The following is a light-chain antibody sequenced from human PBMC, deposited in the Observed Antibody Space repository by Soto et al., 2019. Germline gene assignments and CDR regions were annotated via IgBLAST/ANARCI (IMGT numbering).Light chain of an antibody. CDR2: DVN. CDR3: SSYTSTRNVV. CDR1: SSDVGGYNY. V-gene: IGLV2-14*01. Sequence: QSVLTQPASVSGSPGQSITISCTGTSSDVGGYNYVSWYQQHPGKAPKLMIYDVNNRPSGISNRFSGSKSGNTASLTISGLQDEDEADYYCSSYTSTRNVVFGGGTKLTGL. J-gene: IGLJ2*01.